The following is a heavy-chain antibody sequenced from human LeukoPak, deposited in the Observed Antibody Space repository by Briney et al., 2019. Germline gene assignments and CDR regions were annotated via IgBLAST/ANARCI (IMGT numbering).Heavy chain of an antibody. V-gene: IGHV1-69*05. Sequence: GASVKVSCKASGGTFSSYAISWVRQAPGQGLEWMGGIIPIFGTANYAQKFQGRVTITTDESTSTAYMELSSLRSEDTAVYYCAREVDIAVAVPNWFDPWGQGTLVTVSS. J-gene: IGHJ5*02. D-gene: IGHD6-19*01. CDR1: GGTFSSYA. CDR2: IIPIFGTA. CDR3: AREVDIAVAVPNWFDP.